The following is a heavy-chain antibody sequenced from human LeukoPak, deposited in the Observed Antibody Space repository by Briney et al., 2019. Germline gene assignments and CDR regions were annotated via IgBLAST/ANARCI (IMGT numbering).Heavy chain of an antibody. CDR3: ARGFLSFWYGNWFDP. D-gene: IGHD6-13*01. V-gene: IGHV4-61*02. CDR2: IYTSGST. CDR1: GGSISSGSYY. Sequence: SETLSLTCTVSGGSISSGSYYWSWIRQPAGKGLEWIGRIYTSGSTNYNPSLKSRVTISVDTSKNQFSLKLSSVTAADTAVYYCARGFLSFWYGNWFDPWGQGTLVTVSS. J-gene: IGHJ5*02.